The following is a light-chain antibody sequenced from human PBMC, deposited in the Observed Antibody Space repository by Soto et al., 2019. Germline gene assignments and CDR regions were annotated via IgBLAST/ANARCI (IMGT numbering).Light chain of an antibody. Sequence: QSALTQPASVSGSPGQSITISCTGTSSDVGGYNYVSWYQQHPGKAPKLMIYDVSNRPSGVSNRFSGSKSGNTASLTISGLQAEDEADYYCSSYTSSSTSGFGVGTKLTVL. CDR3: SSYTSSSTSG. CDR2: DVS. CDR1: SSDVGGYNY. J-gene: IGLJ2*01. V-gene: IGLV2-14*01.